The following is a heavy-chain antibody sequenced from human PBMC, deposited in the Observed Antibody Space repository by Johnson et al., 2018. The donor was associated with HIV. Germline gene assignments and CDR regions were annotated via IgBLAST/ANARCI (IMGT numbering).Heavy chain of an antibody. CDR2: ISSSGSNI. Sequence: QVQLVESGGGLVKPGGSLRLSCAASGFTFSDYYMSWIRQAPGKGLEWVSYISSSGSNIYYADSVKGRFTLSRDNSKNTLYLQMISLRAEDMAVYYCVKVGLVGVKEGVGGFDIWGPGTMVTVSS. D-gene: IGHD1-26*01. CDR1: GFTFSDYY. V-gene: IGHV3-11*01. J-gene: IGHJ3*02. CDR3: VKVGLVGVKEGVGGFDI.